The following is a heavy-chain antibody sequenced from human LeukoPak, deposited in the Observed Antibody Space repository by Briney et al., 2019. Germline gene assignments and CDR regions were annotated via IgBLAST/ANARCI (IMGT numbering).Heavy chain of an antibody. D-gene: IGHD6-13*01. J-gene: IGHJ4*02. CDR2: INWNGGST. CDR1: GFTFDDYG. V-gene: IGHV3-20*04. Sequence: GGSLRLSCAASGFTFDDYGMSWVRRAPGKGLEWVSGINWNGGSTGYADSVKGRFTISRDNAKNSLYLQMNSLRAEDTAVYYCARGTDPGRSLNFDIAAAGTLDYWGQGTLVTVSS. CDR3: ARGTDPGRSLNFDIAAAGTLDY.